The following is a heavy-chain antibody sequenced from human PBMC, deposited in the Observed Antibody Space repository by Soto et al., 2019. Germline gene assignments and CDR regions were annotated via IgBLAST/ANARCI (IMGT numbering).Heavy chain of an antibody. Sequence: PSETLSLTCAVLGGSISSGGYSWSWIRQPPGKGLEWIGYIYHSGSTYYNPSLKSRVTISVDTSKNQFSLKLSSVTAADTAVYYCAKFPPGITVAWYFPHWGQGSLVTVSS. J-gene: IGHJ1*01. CDR3: AKFPPGITVAWYFPH. CDR2: IYHSGST. D-gene: IGHD6-19*01. V-gene: IGHV4-30-2*01. CDR1: GGSISSGGYS.